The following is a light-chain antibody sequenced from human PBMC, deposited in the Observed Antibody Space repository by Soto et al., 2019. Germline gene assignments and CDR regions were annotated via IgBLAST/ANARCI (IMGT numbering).Light chain of an antibody. J-gene: IGKJ2*01. CDR3: QQTYSTPHT. CDR2: AAI. CDR1: QTITTY. V-gene: IGKV1-39*01. Sequence: DIQMTQSPSSLSASVGDRVTITCRASQTITTYLNWYQHKPGKAPKLLIYAAISLQSGVPSMLSGSGSGTDFTLTISSLQPEDFATYYCQQTYSTPHTFGQGTKVEIK.